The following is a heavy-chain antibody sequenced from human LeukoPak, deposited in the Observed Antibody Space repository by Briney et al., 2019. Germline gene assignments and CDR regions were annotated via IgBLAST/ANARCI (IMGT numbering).Heavy chain of an antibody. V-gene: IGHV4-34*01. CDR1: GGSFSGYY. D-gene: IGHD3-3*01. CDR3: ATYNYDFWSGYYSY. Sequence: SEALSLTCAVYGGSFSGYYWSWIRQPPGKGVEGSGGINHSGSTNYNPSLKSRVTISVDTSKNQFSLKLSSVTAADTAVYYCATYNYDFWSGYYSYWGQGTLVTVSS. J-gene: IGHJ4*02. CDR2: INHSGST.